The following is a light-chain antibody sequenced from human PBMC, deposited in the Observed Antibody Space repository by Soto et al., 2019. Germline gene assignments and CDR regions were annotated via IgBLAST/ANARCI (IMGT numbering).Light chain of an antibody. V-gene: IGKV3-15*01. J-gene: IGKJ2*01. Sequence: EIVMTQSPATLSVSPGERATLSCRASQTISNNLAWYQQKPGQAHRLLIYGASTRASGIPARFSGRGSGTEFTLTLSSLQSEDFAVYYCQQYNMWPLHTFGQGTKLEIK. CDR3: QQYNMWPLHT. CDR2: GAS. CDR1: QTISNN.